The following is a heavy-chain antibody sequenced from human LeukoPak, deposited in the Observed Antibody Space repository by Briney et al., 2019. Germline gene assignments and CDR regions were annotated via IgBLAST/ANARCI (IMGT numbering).Heavy chain of an antibody. CDR3: ARGEGRGLTIIDY. D-gene: IGHD4/OR15-4a*01. V-gene: IGHV4-38-2*02. Sequence: PSETLYLTCSVSGYSINSGDFWGWVRQPPGKGLEWIGSISHSGTTYYNPSLKSRLAISVDTSKNQFSLTLNSVTAADTAVYYCARGEGRGLTIIDYWGQGTLVTVSS. J-gene: IGHJ4*02. CDR2: ISHSGTT. CDR1: GYSINSGDF.